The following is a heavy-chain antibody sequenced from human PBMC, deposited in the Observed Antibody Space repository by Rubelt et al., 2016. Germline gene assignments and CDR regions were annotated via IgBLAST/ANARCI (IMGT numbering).Heavy chain of an antibody. CDR1: GGSLSTNY. CDR2: IYFGGRT. J-gene: IGHJ3*01. CDR3: VTTENFYGFDV. Sequence: QLQLQESGPGLVKPSETLSLTCSVSGGSLSTNYWSWIRQPPGKGLEWIGYIYFGGRTNYSPSLKSRVTISEDTSKNQFSLKRTAVTAADTAVYYWVTTENFYGFDVWGQGTMV. D-gene: IGHD1-1*01. V-gene: IGHV4-59*12.